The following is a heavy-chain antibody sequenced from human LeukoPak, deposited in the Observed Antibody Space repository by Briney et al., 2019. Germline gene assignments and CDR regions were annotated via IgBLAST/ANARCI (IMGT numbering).Heavy chain of an antibody. CDR3: ASRYYHDTSGYFYPGGYYFDY. V-gene: IGHV4-39*01. Sequence: PSETLSLTCTVSGGSIRSSSYYWGWIRQPPGKGLEWIGSIYYTGSTYYNPSLKSRATISVDTSKNQFSLKLSFVTASDTAVYFCASRYYHDTSGYFYPGGYYFDYWGQGTLVTVSS. D-gene: IGHD3-22*01. CDR1: GGSIRSSSYY. CDR2: IYYTGST. J-gene: IGHJ4*02.